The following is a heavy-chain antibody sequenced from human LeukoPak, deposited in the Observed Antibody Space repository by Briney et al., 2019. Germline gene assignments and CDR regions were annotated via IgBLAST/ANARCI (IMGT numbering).Heavy chain of an antibody. CDR3: AKDRGGNSPGYYFDY. D-gene: IGHD4-23*01. V-gene: IGHV3-23*01. Sequence: PGGSLRLSCAASGFTFSSYAMSWVRQAPGKGLEWVSAISGSGGSTYYPDSVKGRFTISRDNSKNTLYLQMNSLRAEDTAVYYCAKDRGGNSPGYYFDYWGQGTLVTVSS. CDR2: ISGSGGST. J-gene: IGHJ4*02. CDR1: GFTFSSYA.